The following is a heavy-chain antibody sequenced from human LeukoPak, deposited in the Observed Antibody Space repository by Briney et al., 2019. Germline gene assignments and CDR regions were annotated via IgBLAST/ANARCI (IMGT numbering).Heavy chain of an antibody. J-gene: IGHJ4*02. CDR1: GFTFSTNA. V-gene: IGHV3-23*01. CDR3: AKDVGKWESLHFFDY. D-gene: IGHD1-26*01. Sequence: GGSLRLSCLTSGFTFSTNAMSWVRQAPGKGLEWISGISGSGASTCYADSVTGRFTISRDNSRNTLYLQMNSLRGDDTAVYYCAKDVGKWESLHFFDYWGQGTLVTVSS. CDR2: ISGSGAST.